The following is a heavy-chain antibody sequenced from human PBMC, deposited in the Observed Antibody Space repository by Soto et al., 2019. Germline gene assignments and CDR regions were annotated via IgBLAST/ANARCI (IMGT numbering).Heavy chain of an antibody. V-gene: IGHV4-34*01. CDR1: GGSFSGDY. D-gene: IGHD3-9*01. CDR3: ARGASTERYFAPSGGAWFDP. J-gene: IGHJ5*02. Sequence: SETLSLTCAVYGGSFSGDYWNWIRQSPGKGLEWIGEINHSGITNYNPSLKSRATIFVDTSKKQFTLQLTSVTAADTAVYYCARGASTERYFAPSGGAWFDPWGQGTLVTVSS. CDR2: INHSGIT.